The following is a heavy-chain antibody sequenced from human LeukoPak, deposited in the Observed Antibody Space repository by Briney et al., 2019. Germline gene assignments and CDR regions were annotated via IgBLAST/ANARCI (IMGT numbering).Heavy chain of an antibody. D-gene: IGHD1-7*01. CDR2: IKGSDK. CDR3: ARDVDWNYDL. V-gene: IGHV3-7*01. CDR1: GFTFSNYW. Sequence: GSPRLSCVGSGFTFSNYWMNWVRQAPGKGLEWVANIKGSDKGHVDSVKGRFSVSRDDARNSLYPQMDSLRAEDTAVYYCARDVDWNYDLWGQGTVVRVSS. J-gene: IGHJ4*02.